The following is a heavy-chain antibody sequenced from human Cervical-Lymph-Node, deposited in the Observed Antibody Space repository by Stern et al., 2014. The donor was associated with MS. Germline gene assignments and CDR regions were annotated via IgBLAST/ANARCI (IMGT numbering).Heavy chain of an antibody. V-gene: IGHV1-2*02. CDR1: GYTFTDYY. J-gene: IGHJ3*01. CDR3: AGLRGTWNYFPHDFDV. Sequence: QVQLVQSGTEMKKPGASVKVSCKASGYTFTDYYLHWVRQAPGQGLEWMGWVNPNSGGTNYAQKFQGRVTMTSDTSISTAYMDLSRLTSDDTAVYYCAGLRGTWNYFPHDFDVWGQGTTVIVS. CDR2: VNPNSGGT. D-gene: IGHD1-7*01.